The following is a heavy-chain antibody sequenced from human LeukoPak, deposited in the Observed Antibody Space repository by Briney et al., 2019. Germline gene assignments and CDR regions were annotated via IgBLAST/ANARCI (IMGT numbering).Heavy chain of an antibody. V-gene: IGHV3-21*01. CDR1: VFNFTNYN. J-gene: IGHJ3*02. CDR3: SRDLAWDAFDI. Sequence: GGSLRLSCAAPVFNFTNYNMNWVRQAPGKGLEWVSSIHSSSGSIYYADSLKGRFTISRDNAKNSLYLQMNSLRAEDTAVYYCSRDLAWDAFDIWGQGTMVTVSS. CDR2: IHSSSGSI.